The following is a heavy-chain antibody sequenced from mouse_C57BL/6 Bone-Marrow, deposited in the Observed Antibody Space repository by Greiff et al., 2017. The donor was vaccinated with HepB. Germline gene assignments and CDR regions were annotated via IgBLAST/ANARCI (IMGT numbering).Heavy chain of an antibody. V-gene: IGHV1-69*01. D-gene: IGHD2-2*01. CDR1: GYTFTSYW. CDR3: ARGGYYWYFDV. CDR2: IDPSDSYT. J-gene: IGHJ1*03. Sequence: VQLQQSGAELVMPGASVKLSCKASGYTFTSYWMHWVKQRPGQGLEWIGEIDPSDSYTNYNQKFKGKSTLTVDKSSSTAYMQLSSLTSEDSAVYYCARGGYYWYFDVWGTGTTVTVSS.